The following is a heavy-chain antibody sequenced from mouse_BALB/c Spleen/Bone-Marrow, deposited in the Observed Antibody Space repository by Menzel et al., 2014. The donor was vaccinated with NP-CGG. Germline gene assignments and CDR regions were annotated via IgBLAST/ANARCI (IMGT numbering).Heavy chain of an antibody. J-gene: IGHJ1*01. CDR2: ISSDSDTI. CDR3: TRDHDYDWYFDV. D-gene: IGHD2-4*01. V-gene: IGHV5-17*02. CDR1: GFTFSSFG. Sequence: EVKLMESGGGLVQPGGSRKLSCTASGFTFSSFGMHWVRQAPEKALEWVAYISSDSDTIYYADTVKGRFTISRDNPKNTLFLQMTSLRSEDTAMYYCTRDHDYDWYFDVWGAGTTVTVSS.